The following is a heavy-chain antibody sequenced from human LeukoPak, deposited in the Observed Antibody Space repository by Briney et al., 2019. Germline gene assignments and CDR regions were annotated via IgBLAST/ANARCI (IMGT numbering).Heavy chain of an antibody. CDR3: ARDRLFDP. CDR1: GFTFSSYN. V-gene: IGHV3-48*01. J-gene: IGHJ5*02. CDR2: ITTSSSTI. Sequence: PGGSLRLSCAASGFTFSSYNMNWVRQAPGKGLEWVSYITTSSSTIYYADSVKGRFTISRDNAKNSLYLQMNSLRAEDTAVYYCARDRLFDPWGQGTLVTVSS.